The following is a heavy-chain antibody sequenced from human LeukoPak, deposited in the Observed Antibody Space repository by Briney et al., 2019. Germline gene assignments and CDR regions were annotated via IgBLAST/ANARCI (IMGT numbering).Heavy chain of an antibody. J-gene: IGHJ6*02. V-gene: IGHV3-73*01. Sequence: PGGSLRLSCAASGLTFSGSAMHWVPQASGKGLEWVGRIRSKANSYATAYAASVTDKLTISRDDSKNTAYLQMNSLKTEDTAVYYCTSHYYDSSGVTSIHYYGMDVWGQGTTVTVSS. D-gene: IGHD3-22*01. CDR1: GLTFSGSA. CDR2: IRSKANSYAT. CDR3: TSHYYDSSGVTSIHYYGMDV.